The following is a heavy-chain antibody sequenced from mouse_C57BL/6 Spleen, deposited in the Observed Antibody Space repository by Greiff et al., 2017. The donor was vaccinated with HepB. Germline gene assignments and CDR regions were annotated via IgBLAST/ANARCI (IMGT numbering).Heavy chain of an antibody. J-gene: IGHJ4*01. CDR2: IWSGGST. V-gene: IGHV2-2*01. CDR3: ARRDYDYDEAYYYAMDY. CDR1: GFSLTSYG. D-gene: IGHD2-4*01. Sequence: VQVVESGPGLVQPSQSLSITCTVSGFSLTSYGVHWVRQSPGKGLEWLGVIWSGGSTDYNAAFISRLSISKDNSKSQVFFKMNSLQADDTAIYYCARRDYDYDEAYYYAMDYWGQGTSVTVSS.